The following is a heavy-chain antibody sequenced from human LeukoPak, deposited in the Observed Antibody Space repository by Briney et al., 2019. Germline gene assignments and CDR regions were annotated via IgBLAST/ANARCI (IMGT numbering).Heavy chain of an antibody. D-gene: IGHD3-22*01. Sequence: ASVKVSCKASGYTFTGYYMHWVRQAPGQGLEWMGWINPNSGGTNYAQKFQGRVTMTRDTSISTAYMELSRLRSDDTAVYHCARLYYYDSSGSYYFDQSGQGTLVTVSS. CDR1: GYTFTGYY. CDR3: ARLYYYDSSGSYYFDQ. J-gene: IGHJ4*02. V-gene: IGHV1-2*02. CDR2: INPNSGGT.